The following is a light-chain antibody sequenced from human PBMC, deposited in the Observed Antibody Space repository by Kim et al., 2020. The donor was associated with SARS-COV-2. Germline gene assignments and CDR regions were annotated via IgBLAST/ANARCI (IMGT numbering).Light chain of an antibody. J-gene: IGKJ4*01. V-gene: IGKV3-11*01. Sequence: SPEERATLSCRASQSVSSYLAWYQQKPGQAPRLLIYDASNRATGIPARFSGSGSGTDFTLTISSLGPRDFAVYCCQQRSNWPPLTFGGGSKVDIK. CDR2: DAS. CDR1: QSVSSY. CDR3: QQRSNWPPLT.